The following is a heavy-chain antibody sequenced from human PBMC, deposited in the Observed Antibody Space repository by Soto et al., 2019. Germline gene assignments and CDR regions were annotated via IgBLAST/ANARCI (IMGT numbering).Heavy chain of an antibody. CDR1: GYTFRSYN. J-gene: IGHJ4*02. Sequence: QVQLVQSGPEVKRPGASVKVSCKASGYTFRSYNINWVRQAPGQGLEWMAWISGYNADTKYAENFQGRITVTRDTLTTTVYMELRSLRSDDTAVYYCTRQGGDYWGQGTPVTVSS. V-gene: IGHV1-18*01. D-gene: IGHD2-15*01. CDR3: TRQGGDY. CDR2: ISGYNADT.